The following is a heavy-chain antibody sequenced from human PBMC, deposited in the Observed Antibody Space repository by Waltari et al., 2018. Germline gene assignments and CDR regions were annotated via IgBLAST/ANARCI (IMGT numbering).Heavy chain of an antibody. CDR3: ARVGDGYNYDGMDV. J-gene: IGHJ6*02. CDR1: GYTFTSYA. Sequence: QVQLVQSGAEVKKPGASVKVSCKASGYTFTSYAMHWVRQAPGQRLEWMGWINAGKGNTKYSQKCQGRVTITRDTSASTAYMELSSLRSEDTAVYYCARVGDGYNYDGMDVWGQGTTVTVSS. CDR2: INAGKGNT. D-gene: IGHD5-12*01. V-gene: IGHV1-3*01.